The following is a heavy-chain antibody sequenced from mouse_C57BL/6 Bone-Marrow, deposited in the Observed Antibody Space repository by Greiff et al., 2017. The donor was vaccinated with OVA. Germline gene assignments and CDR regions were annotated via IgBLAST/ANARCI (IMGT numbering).Heavy chain of an antibody. Sequence: VQLQQSGAELVRPGASVKLSCTASGFNITDDYMHWVKQRPEQGLEWIGWIDPENGDTEYASKFQGKATITADTSSNTAYLQLSSLTSEDTAVYYCTFYGSSYPWFAYWGQGTLVTVSA. CDR2: IDPENGDT. CDR1: GFNITDDY. CDR3: TFYGSSYPWFAY. D-gene: IGHD1-1*01. V-gene: IGHV14-4*01. J-gene: IGHJ3*01.